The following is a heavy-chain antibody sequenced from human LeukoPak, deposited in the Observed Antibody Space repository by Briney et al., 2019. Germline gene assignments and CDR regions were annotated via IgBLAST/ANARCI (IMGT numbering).Heavy chain of an antibody. CDR1: GDSVSSNTAT. J-gene: IGHJ4*02. CDR3: ARDAAPYCDSDCYVLGI. V-gene: IGHV6-1*01. Sequence: SQTLSLTCVISGDSVSSNTATWNWIRQSPSRGLEWLGRTYYKSKWYNDYAVFVKSRITINPDTSNNQFSLQLNSVSPDDTAVYYCARDAAPYCDSDCYVLGIWGQGTLVTVSS. CDR2: TYYKSKWYN. D-gene: IGHD2-21*01.